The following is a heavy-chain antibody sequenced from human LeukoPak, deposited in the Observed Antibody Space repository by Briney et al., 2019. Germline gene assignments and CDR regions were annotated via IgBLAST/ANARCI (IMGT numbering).Heavy chain of an antibody. D-gene: IGHD3-10*01. CDR3: ASHRRSHGSEY. CDR1: GGSFSGYY. Sequence: PSETLSLTCAVYGGSFSGYYWSWIRQPPGKGLEWIGEINHSGSTNYNPSLKSRVTISVDTSKNQFSLKLSSVTAADTAVYYCASHRRSHGSEYWGQGTLVTVSS. J-gene: IGHJ4*02. V-gene: IGHV4-34*01. CDR2: INHSGST.